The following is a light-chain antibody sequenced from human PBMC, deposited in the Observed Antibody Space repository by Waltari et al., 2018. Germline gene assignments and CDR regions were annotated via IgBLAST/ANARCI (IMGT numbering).Light chain of an antibody. Sequence: EIVLTQSPATLSLSPGERATLSCRASQSVDSSLLWYQQKPGQTPRLLVYGASNRATGIPARFSGSGSGTDFTLTIDSLESEDFAVYYCHQRSNWPITFGQGTRLEIK. J-gene: IGKJ5*01. V-gene: IGKV3-11*01. CDR2: GAS. CDR3: HQRSNWPIT. CDR1: QSVDSS.